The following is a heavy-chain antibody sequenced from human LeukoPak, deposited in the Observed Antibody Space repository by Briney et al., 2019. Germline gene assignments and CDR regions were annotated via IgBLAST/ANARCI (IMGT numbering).Heavy chain of an antibody. J-gene: IGHJ3*02. CDR1: GFTFSGCE. CDR3: ARVATMVRVPLDALDI. CDR2: ISRSGNTI. Sequence: GGSLRLSCAISGFTFSGCELTWVRQAPGKGLEWISYISRSGNTIYYADSVKGRLTTSRDNAKNSLYLQMNSLRVEDTAVYYCARVATMVRVPLDALDIWGQGTMVSVSS. D-gene: IGHD3-10*01. V-gene: IGHV3-48*03.